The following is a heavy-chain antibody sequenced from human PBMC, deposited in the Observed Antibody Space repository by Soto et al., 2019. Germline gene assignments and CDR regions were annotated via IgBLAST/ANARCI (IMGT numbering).Heavy chain of an antibody. D-gene: IGHD5-12*01. V-gene: IGHV3-73*01. CDR1: GFTFSGSA. CDR3: TSLVATIY. J-gene: IGHJ4*02. Sequence: EVQLVESGGGLVQPGGSLKLSCAASGFTFSGSAMHWVRQASGKGLEWVGRIRSKANSYAAAYAASVKGRFTISRDDSKNTAYLQMNSLKTEDTAVYYCTSLVATIYWGQGTLVTVSS. CDR2: IRSKANSYAA.